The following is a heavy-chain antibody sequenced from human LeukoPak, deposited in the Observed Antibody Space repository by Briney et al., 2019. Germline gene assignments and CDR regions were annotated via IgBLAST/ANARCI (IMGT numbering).Heavy chain of an antibody. CDR3: ARRNPPSPVLRYFDHTRREFSIPYYFDY. V-gene: IGHV1-46*01. J-gene: IGHJ4*02. CDR1: GYTITSKY. CDR2: INPSGGST. D-gene: IGHD3-9*01. Sequence: AAVKVSCKASGYTITSKYIHWVRQAPGQGLEWMGVINPSGGSTSYAQKFQARVTMTRDMSTSTVYMELSSLRSEDTAVYYCARRNPPSPVLRYFDHTRREFSIPYYFDYWGQGTLVTVSS.